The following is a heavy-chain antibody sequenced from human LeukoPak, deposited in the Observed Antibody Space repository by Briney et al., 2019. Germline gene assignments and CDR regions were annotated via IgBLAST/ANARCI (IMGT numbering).Heavy chain of an antibody. CDR1: GDSMRSGSFY. J-gene: IGHJ4*02. CDR2: IYSTGAS. V-gene: IGHV4-61*02. CDR3: ARELTYSNYGLYLD. Sequence: KPSETLSLTCTVSGDSMRSGSFYWNWMRQPAGKGLEWIGRIYSTGASNYNPSLKSRVTMSADTSRNQFSLKLNSVTAADTAVYYCARELTYSNYGLYLDWGQGALDIVSS. D-gene: IGHD4-11*01.